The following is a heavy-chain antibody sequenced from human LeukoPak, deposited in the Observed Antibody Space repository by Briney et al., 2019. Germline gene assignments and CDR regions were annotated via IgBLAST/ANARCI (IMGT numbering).Heavy chain of an antibody. D-gene: IGHD2-2*01. Sequence: SVKVSCKASGGTFSSYASSWVRQAPGQGLEWMGGIIPIFGTANYAQKFQGKVTITADESTSTAYMELSSLRSEDTAVYYCARDLEGCSSTSCLYYWGQGTLVTVSS. CDR2: IIPIFGTA. CDR1: GGTFSSYA. J-gene: IGHJ4*02. V-gene: IGHV1-69*13. CDR3: ARDLEGCSSTSCLYY.